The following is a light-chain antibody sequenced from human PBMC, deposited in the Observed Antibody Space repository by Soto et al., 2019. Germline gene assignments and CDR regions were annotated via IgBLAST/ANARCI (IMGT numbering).Light chain of an antibody. CDR3: QQTYSASRS. CDR2: TTS. J-gene: IGKJ1*01. V-gene: IGKV1-39*01. Sequence: DIPMTQSPSSLSAAVGDRVTITCRTRQNINKYLHWYQQEPGKAPKLLIYTTSSLTSGVPTGFSGSASGTEFTLTINNLQTDELATYYCQQTYSASRSFGQGTKVHIK. CDR1: QNINKY.